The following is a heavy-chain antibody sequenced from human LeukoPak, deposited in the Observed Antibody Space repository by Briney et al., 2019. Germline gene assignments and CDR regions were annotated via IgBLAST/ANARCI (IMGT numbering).Heavy chain of an antibody. Sequence: SETLSLTCTVSGGSISSSSYYWGWIRQPPGKGLEWNGSIYYSGSTYYNPSLKSRVTISVDTSKNQFSLKLSSVTAADTAMYYCARQGIAVAGSTTVVTPGGGAFDIWGQGTMVTVSS. CDR2: IYYSGST. D-gene: IGHD6-19*01. J-gene: IGHJ3*02. V-gene: IGHV4-39*01. CDR3: ARQGIAVAGSTTVVTPGGGAFDI. CDR1: GGSISSSSYY.